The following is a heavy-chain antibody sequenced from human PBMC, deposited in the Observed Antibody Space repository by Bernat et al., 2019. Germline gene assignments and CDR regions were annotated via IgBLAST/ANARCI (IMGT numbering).Heavy chain of an antibody. J-gene: IGHJ4*02. V-gene: IGHV3-33*01. CDR2: IWYDGSKE. CDR3: SRLHNWNSFDY. D-gene: IGHD1-7*01. CDR1: GFTFSSHG. Sequence: QVQLVESGGGVVQPGRSLRLSCAASGFTFSSHGMQWVRQAPGKGLEWVAVIWYDGSKEYYADSVKGRFTISRDNSQNTVYLQMNSLRAEDTAMYYCSRLHNWNSFDYWGQGTLVTVSS.